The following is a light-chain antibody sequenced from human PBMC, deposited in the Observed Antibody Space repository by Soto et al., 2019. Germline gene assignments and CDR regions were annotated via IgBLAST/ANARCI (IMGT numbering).Light chain of an antibody. Sequence: EIGLTQSPATLSLSPGERATLSCRASQSVSRYLAWYQQKPGQAPRLLIYDASNRATGITATFSGSGYGTDFTLTISSLEPEDFAVYYCQQRSDWPPITFGQGTRLEIK. CDR3: QQRSDWPPIT. V-gene: IGKV3-11*01. J-gene: IGKJ5*01. CDR1: QSVSRY. CDR2: DAS.